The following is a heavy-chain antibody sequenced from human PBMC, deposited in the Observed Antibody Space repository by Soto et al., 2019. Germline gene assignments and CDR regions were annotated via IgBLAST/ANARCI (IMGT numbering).Heavy chain of an antibody. CDR2: ISSSSSTI. CDR3: ARVSKYLYYYYMDV. J-gene: IGHJ6*03. CDR1: GFTFSSYS. V-gene: IGHV3-48*01. Sequence: GGSLRLSCAASGFTFSSYSMNWVRQAPGKGLEWVSYISSSSSTIYYADSVKGRFTISRENAKNSLYLQMNSLRAEDTAVYYCARVSKYLYYYYMDVWGKGTTVTVSS.